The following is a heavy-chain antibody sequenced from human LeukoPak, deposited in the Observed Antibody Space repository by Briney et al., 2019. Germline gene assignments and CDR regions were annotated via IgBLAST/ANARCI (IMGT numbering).Heavy chain of an antibody. CDR3: ARVLGIVVVPAAITLPAGGWFDP. CDR1: GGTFSSYS. CDR2: IIPIFGTA. D-gene: IGHD2-2*02. J-gene: IGHJ5*02. Sequence: ASVKVSCKASGGTFSSYSISWVRQAPGQGLEWMGGIIPIFGTANYAQKFQGRVTITADESTSTAYMELSSLRSKDTAVYYCARVLGIVVVPAAITLPAGGWFDPWGQGTLVTVSS. V-gene: IGHV1-69*13.